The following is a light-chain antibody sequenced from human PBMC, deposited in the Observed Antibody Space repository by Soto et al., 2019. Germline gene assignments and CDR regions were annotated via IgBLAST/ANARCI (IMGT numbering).Light chain of an antibody. CDR2: DAS. CDR1: QSVSNY. Sequence: EIVLTQSPATLSLSPGERATLSCRASQSVSNYLAWYQQKPGQAPRLLISDASNRATGIPARFSGSGSGTEFTLTISSLEPEDFAVYYCQLRSNWPPLYTFGQGTKLDIK. V-gene: IGKV3-11*01. CDR3: QLRSNWPPLYT. J-gene: IGKJ2*01.